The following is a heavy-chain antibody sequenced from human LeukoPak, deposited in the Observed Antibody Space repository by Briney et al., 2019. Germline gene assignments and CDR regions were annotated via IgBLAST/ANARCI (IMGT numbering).Heavy chain of an antibody. V-gene: IGHV1-8*01. J-gene: IGHJ5*02. CDR2: MNPNSGNT. CDR1: GYTFTSYD. Sequence: GASVKVSCKASGYTFTSYDINWVRQAPGQGLEWMGWMNPNSGNTGYAQKFQGRVTMTRNTSISTACTELSSLRSEDTAVYYCARGLVENWFDPWGQGTLVTVPS. D-gene: IGHD2-2*01. CDR3: ARGLVENWFDP.